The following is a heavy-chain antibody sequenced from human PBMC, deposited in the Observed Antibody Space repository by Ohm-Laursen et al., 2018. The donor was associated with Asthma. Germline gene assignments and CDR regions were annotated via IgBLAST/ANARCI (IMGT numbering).Heavy chain of an antibody. J-gene: IGHJ2*01. CDR3: ARQLVAEYFDL. D-gene: IGHD6-6*01. CDR1: GGSISSSSYY. Sequence: SETLSLTCPVSGGSISSSSYYWGWIRQPPGKGLEWIGSIYYSGSTYYNPSLKSRVTISVDTSKNQFSLKLSSVTAADTAVYYCARQLVAEYFDLWGRGTLVTVSS. CDR2: IYYSGST. V-gene: IGHV4-39*01.